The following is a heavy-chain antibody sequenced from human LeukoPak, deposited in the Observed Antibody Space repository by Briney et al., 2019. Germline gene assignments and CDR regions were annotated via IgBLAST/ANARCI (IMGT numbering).Heavy chain of an antibody. Sequence: SVKVSCKASGYTFTSYAMNWVRQAPGQGLEWMGGIIPIFGTANYAQKFQGRVTITADESTSTAYMELSSLRSEDTAVYYCARDQKGYGFRWGQGTLVTVSS. CDR3: ARDQKGYGFR. V-gene: IGHV1-69*13. CDR2: IIPIFGTA. J-gene: IGHJ4*02. CDR1: GYTFTSYA. D-gene: IGHD3-10*01.